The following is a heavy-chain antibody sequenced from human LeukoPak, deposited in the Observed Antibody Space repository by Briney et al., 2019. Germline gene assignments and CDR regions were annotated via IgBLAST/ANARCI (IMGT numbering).Heavy chain of an antibody. V-gene: IGHV1-46*01. Sequence: ASVTVSCTSSGYTFTSYYMHWLRQAPGQGLEWMGIINPSGGSTSYAQKCQGRVTMTRDTSTSTVYMELSSLRSEDTAVYYCARGSAGEKYSSSSQSYYYYGMDVWGQGTTVTVSS. D-gene: IGHD6-6*01. CDR3: ARGSAGEKYSSSSQSYYYYGMDV. CDR1: GYTFTSYY. CDR2: INPSGGST. J-gene: IGHJ6*02.